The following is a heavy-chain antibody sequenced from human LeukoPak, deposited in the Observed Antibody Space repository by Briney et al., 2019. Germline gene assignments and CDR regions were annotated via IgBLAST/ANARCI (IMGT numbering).Heavy chain of an antibody. CDR2: INHSGST. V-gene: IGHV4-34*01. CDR1: GGSFSGYY. Sequence: SETLSLTCAVYGGSFSGYYWSWIRQPPGKGLEWIGEINHSGSTNYNPSLKSRVTISVDTSKNQFSLKLSSVTAADTGVYYCAREGWAVARKVDYWGRGTLVTVSS. CDR3: AREGWAVARKVDY. D-gene: IGHD6-19*01. J-gene: IGHJ4*02.